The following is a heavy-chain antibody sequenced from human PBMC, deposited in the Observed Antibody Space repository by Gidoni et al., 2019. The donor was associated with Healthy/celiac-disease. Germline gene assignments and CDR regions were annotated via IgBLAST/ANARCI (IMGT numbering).Heavy chain of an antibody. V-gene: IGHV4-31*03. D-gene: IGHD3-22*01. CDR2: IYYSGST. J-gene: IGHJ5*02. CDR3: ARAPITMTNWFDP. Sequence: QVQLQESGPGLVKPSQTLSLTCTVSGCSISSGGYYWIWIRQHPGKGLEWIGYIYYSGSTYYNPSLKSRVTISVDTSKNQFSLKLSSVTAADTAVYYCARAPITMTNWFDPWGQGTLVTVSS. CDR1: GCSISSGGYY.